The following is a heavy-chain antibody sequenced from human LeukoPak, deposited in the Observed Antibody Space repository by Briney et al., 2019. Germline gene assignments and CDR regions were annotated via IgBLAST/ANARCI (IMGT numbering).Heavy chain of an antibody. CDR2: IYYSGST. D-gene: IGHD2-15*01. CDR1: GGSISSSSYY. J-gene: IGHJ5*02. V-gene: IGHV4-39*07. CDR3: ARDRWGVVVVAATEGWFDP. Sequence: SETLSLTCTVSGGSISSSSYYWGWIRQPPGKGLEWIGSIYYSGSTYYNPSLKSRVTISVDTSKNQFSLKLSSVTAADTAVYYCARDRWGVVVVAATEGWFDPWGQGTLVTVSS.